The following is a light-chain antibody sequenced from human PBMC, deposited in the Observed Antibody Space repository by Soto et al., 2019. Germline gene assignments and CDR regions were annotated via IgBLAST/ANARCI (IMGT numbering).Light chain of an antibody. V-gene: IGKV1-39*01. J-gene: IGKJ3*01. CDR1: RSIAEF. CDR2: SSS. CDR3: QHSYSPPFT. Sequence: DIQMTQSPSYLSASIGDRVTISCRASRSIAEFLNWYQHKPGKAPRLLIYSSSTFQSGVPSNFSGSGSGTDFTLTISSLQPEDSATYYCQHSYSPPFTFGPGTKVDIK.